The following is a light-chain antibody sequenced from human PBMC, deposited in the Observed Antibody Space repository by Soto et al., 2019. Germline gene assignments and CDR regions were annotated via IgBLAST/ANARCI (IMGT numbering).Light chain of an antibody. J-gene: IGLJ2*01. CDR1: SGSIANNY. V-gene: IGLV6-57*04. CDR3: QSYDSDFVV. Sequence: NFMLTQPHSVSESPGKTLSISCTRSSGSIANNYVQWYQQRPGSAPTTVIYENNQRLSGVPDRFSGSTDGSSNSASLTISGLQTEGEADYDCQSYDSDFVVFGGGTKVTVL. CDR2: ENN.